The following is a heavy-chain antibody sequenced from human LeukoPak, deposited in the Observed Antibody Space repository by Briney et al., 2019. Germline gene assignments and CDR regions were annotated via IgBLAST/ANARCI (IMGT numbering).Heavy chain of an antibody. J-gene: IGHJ6*02. CDR3: ARGPASSWYGTNYYGMDV. Sequence: PSETLSLTCAVYGGSFSGYYWSWIRQPPGKGLEWIGEINHSGSTNYNPSLKSRVTISVDTSKNQFSLKLSSVTAADAAVYYCARGPASSWYGTNYYGMDVWGQGTTVIVSS. D-gene: IGHD6-13*01. CDR2: INHSGST. CDR1: GGSFSGYY. V-gene: IGHV4-34*01.